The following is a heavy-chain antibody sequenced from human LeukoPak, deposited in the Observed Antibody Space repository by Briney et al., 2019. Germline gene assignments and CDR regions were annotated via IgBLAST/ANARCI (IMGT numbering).Heavy chain of an antibody. CDR1: AGSISSSSHH. CDR3: VRHDGRSGGTMGALDS. CDR2: VYYGRTT. Sequence: SETLSLTCTVSAGSISSSSHHWGWIRQSPGKGLEWIGSVYYGRTTYYNPSLNSRVTIFVVTSKNQLSLQLNSVTAADTAVYYCVRHDGRSGGTMGALDSWGQGSLVTVSS. D-gene: IGHD4-23*01. V-gene: IGHV4-39*01. J-gene: IGHJ4*02.